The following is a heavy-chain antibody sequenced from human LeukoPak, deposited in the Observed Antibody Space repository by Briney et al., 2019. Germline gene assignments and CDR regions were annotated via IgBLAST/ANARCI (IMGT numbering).Heavy chain of an antibody. D-gene: IGHD3-22*01. CDR2: INPNSGGT. V-gene: IGHV1-2*02. CDR3: ARAFYDSSGRYYYYYMDV. J-gene: IGHJ6*03. CDR1: GYTFTGYY. Sequence: GASVKVSCKASGYTFTGYYMHWVRQAPGQGLEWMGWINPNSGGTNYAQKFQGRVTMTRDTSISTAYMELSRLRSDDTAVYYCARAFYDSSGRYYYYYMDVWGKETTVTVSS.